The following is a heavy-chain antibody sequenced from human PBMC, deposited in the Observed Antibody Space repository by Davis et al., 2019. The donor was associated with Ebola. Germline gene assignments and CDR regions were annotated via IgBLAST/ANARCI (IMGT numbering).Heavy chain of an antibody. CDR1: GFTFRGSW. D-gene: IGHD1/OR15-1a*01. CDR2: INEDGSVT. Sequence: PGGSLRLSCAASGFTFRGSWMSWIRRAPGKGLEWVANINEDGSVTSYVGSVKGRFTVSRDNAKNSLYLQMNTLRAEDSAIYYCTRIPRTATVIWGQGTLVTVSS. J-gene: IGHJ4*02. CDR3: TRIPRTATVI. V-gene: IGHV3-7*03.